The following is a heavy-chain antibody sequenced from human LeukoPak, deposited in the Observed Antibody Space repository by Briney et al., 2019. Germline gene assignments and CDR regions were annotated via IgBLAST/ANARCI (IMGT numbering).Heavy chain of an antibody. D-gene: IGHD3-22*01. CDR3: ATLGSDSKGYYYMEFDN. V-gene: IGHV1-2*02. Sequence: ASVRVSCTASGYTFTGYYIHWVRQAPGHGLEWLGWINPVTGVTNYAQKLQGRVTMTRDTSINTAYMELNRLRHDDTATYYCATLGSDSKGYYYMEFDNWGQGTLVTVSS. CDR2: INPVTGVT. J-gene: IGHJ4*02. CDR1: GYTFTGYY.